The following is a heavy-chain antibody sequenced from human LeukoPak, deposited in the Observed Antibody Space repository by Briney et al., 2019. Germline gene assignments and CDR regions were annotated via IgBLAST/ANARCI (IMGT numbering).Heavy chain of an antibody. J-gene: IGHJ4*02. CDR2: INPNSGGT. CDR1: GYTFTGYY. Sequence: ASVKVSCKASGYTFTGYYMHWVRQAPGQGLEWMGWINPNSGGTNYAQKFQGRVTMTRDTSISTAYMELSRLRSDGTAVYYCARDGPLLWFGELFAFDYWGQGTLVTVSS. D-gene: IGHD3-10*01. V-gene: IGHV1-2*02. CDR3: ARDGPLLWFGELFAFDY.